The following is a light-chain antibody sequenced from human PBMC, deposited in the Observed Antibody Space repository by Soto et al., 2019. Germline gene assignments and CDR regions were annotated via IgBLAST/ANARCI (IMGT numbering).Light chain of an antibody. V-gene: IGKV1-5*03. CDR1: QSISNW. Sequence: DIQITQSPSTLSASIGERVTITCRASQSISNWLAWYQQKPGKAPKLLIYKASTVESRVPSRFSGSGSGTQFTLTISSMQPDDLATYYCQQYKSYYTFGQGTKVDIK. J-gene: IGKJ2*01. CDR2: KAS. CDR3: QQYKSYYT.